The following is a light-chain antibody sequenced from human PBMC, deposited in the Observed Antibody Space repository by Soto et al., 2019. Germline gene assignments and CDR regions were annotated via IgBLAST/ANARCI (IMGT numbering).Light chain of an antibody. CDR1: QSVTSY. J-gene: IGKJ4*01. CDR2: DAS. V-gene: IGKV3-11*01. CDR3: PQRSNWPLT. Sequence: EIVLTQSPATLALSPGERATLSCRASQSVTSYLAWYQQKPGQAPRLLIYDASNRATGIPARFSGSGSGTDFTLTISSPESEDPGVYYCPQRSNWPLTFGGGTEVEIE.